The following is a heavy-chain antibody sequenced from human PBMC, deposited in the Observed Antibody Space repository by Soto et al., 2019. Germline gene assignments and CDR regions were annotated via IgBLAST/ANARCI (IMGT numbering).Heavy chain of an antibody. D-gene: IGHD3-22*01. Sequence: QVQLQQWGAGLLKSSETLSLTCAVYGGSFSGYSLTWIRHPPQKGLGCVGDISHAGNDNYSPSLKRQVTISEGSTKNPFSLELISVTAADTAVYSWARGRHYNDRRLGYFDLLRRGTLVTVSA. CDR3: ARGRHYNDRRLGYFDL. V-gene: IGHV4-34*01. CDR1: GGSFSGYS. J-gene: IGHJ2*01. CDR2: ISHAGND.